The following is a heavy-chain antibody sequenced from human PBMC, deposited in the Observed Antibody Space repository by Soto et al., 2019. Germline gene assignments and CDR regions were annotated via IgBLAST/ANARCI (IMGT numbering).Heavy chain of an antibody. Sequence: GASVKVCCKAYGYTFTSYYMHWVGQDPGQGLEWMGIINPSGGSTSYAQKFQGRVTMTRDTSTSTVYMELSSLRSEDTAVYYCARVRWNDDHLLDYWGQGTLVTVSS. CDR1: GYTFTSYY. CDR2: INPSGGST. V-gene: IGHV1-46*03. D-gene: IGHD1-1*01. CDR3: ARVRWNDDHLLDY. J-gene: IGHJ4*02.